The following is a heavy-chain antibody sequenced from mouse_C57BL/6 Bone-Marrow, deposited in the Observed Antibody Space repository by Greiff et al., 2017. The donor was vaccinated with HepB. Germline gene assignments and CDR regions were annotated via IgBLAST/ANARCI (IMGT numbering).Heavy chain of an antibody. CDR3: ARQGVQRSFAY. CDR2: ISNGGGST. V-gene: IGHV5-12*01. CDR1: GFTFSDYY. J-gene: IGHJ3*01. Sequence: EVHLVESGGGLVQPGGSLKLSCAASGFTFSDYYMYWVRQTPEKRLEWVAYISNGGGSTYYPDTVKGRFTISRDNAKNTLYLQMSRLKSEDTAMYYCARQGVQRSFAYWGQGTLVTVSA.